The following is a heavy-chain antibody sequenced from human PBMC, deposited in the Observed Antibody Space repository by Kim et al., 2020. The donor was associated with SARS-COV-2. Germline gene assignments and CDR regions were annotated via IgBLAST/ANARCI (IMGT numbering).Heavy chain of an antibody. CDR1: GFTFSSYG. CDR2: ISYDGSNK. D-gene: IGHD6-13*01. CDR3: ARYQGRSSRGFLKY. J-gene: IGHJ4*02. Sequence: GGSLRLSCAASGFTFSSYGMHWVRQAPGKGLEWVAVISYDGSNKYYADSVKGRFTISRDNSKNTLYLQMNSLRAEDTAVYYCARYQGRSSRGFLKYWGQGTLVTVSS. V-gene: IGHV3-33*05.